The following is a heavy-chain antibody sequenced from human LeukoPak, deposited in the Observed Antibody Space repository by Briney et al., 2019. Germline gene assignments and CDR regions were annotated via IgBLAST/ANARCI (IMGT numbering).Heavy chain of an antibody. J-gene: IGHJ4*02. Sequence: PGTSLRLSCAASGFTFPRHAMSWVRQAPGKGLEWVASSGGSGGRTHYADSVKGRFTISRDNSQNTVYLHMNSLRAGDTAVYYCAQEHFDTSGYYSRFDNWGQGILVTVSS. CDR1: GFTFPRHA. CDR2: SGGSGGRT. D-gene: IGHD3-22*01. V-gene: IGHV3-23*01. CDR3: AQEHFDTSGYYSRFDN.